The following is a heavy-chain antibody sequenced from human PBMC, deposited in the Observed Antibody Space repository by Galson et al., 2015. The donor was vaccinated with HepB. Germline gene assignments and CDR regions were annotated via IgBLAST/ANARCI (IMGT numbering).Heavy chain of an antibody. D-gene: IGHD2-2*01. Sequence: SLRLSCAASGFTFSSYGMHWVRQAPGKGLEWVAVISYDGSNKYYADSVKGRFTISRDNSKNTLYLQMNSLRAEDTAVYYCAKDLYQLHHYYYYYMDVWGKGTTVTVSS. CDR3: AKDLYQLHHYYYYYMDV. CDR2: ISYDGSNK. J-gene: IGHJ6*03. V-gene: IGHV3-30*18. CDR1: GFTFSSYG.